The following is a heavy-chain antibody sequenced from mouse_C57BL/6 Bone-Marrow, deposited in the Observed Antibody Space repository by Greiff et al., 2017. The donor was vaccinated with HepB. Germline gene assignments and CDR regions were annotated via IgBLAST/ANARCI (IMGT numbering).Heavy chain of an antibody. D-gene: IGHD3-1*01. J-gene: IGHJ3*01. CDR2: IYPRSGNT. CDR3: ARSGLLGAY. Sequence: VQLQESGAELARPGASVKLSCKASGYTFTSYGISWVKQRTGQGLEWIGEIYPRSGNTYYNEKFKGKATLTADKSSSTAYMELRSLTSEDSAVYFCARSGLLGAYWGQGTLVTVSA. V-gene: IGHV1-81*01. CDR1: GYTFTSYG.